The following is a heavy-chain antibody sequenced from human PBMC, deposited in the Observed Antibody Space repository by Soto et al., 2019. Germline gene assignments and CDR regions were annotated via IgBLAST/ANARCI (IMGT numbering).Heavy chain of an antibody. J-gene: IGHJ4*02. CDR2: VSGSGSSP. V-gene: IGHV3-23*01. CDR3: VKGKESGYRGAFDS. CDR1: GFNFGIYA. D-gene: IGHD5-18*01. Sequence: GSLRLSCAATGFNFGIYAMGWVRQAPGKGLEWVSGVSGSGSSPYYADSVKGRLTISKDKSKNTLYLDLNNLRSEDTAVYFCVKGKESGYRGAFDSWGQGTMVTVSS.